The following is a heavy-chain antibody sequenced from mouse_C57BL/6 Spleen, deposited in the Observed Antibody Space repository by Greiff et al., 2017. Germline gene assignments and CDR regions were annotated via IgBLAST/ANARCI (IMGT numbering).Heavy chain of an antibody. CDR2: ISSGSSTI. CDR1: GFTFSDYG. CDR3: ARFPFAY. Sequence: EVQLVESGGGLVKPGGSLKLSCAASGFTFSDYGMHWVRQAPEKGLEWVAYISSGSSTIYYADPVKGRFTISRDNAKNTLFLQMTGLRSEDTAMYYCARFPFAYWGQGTLVTVSA. V-gene: IGHV5-17*01. J-gene: IGHJ3*01.